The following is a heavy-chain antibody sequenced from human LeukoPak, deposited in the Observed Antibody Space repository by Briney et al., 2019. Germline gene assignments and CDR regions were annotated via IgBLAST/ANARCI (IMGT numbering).Heavy chain of an antibody. CDR3: ARVGYCTNGVCGYFDY. CDR2: IYYSGST. Sequence: SETLSLTCTVSGGSISSYYWSWIRQPPGKGLEWIGYIYYSGSTNYNPSLKSRVTISVDTSKNQFSLKLSSATAADTAVYYCARVGYCTNGVCGYFDYWGQGTLVTVSS. J-gene: IGHJ4*02. V-gene: IGHV4-59*01. D-gene: IGHD2-8*01. CDR1: GGSISSYY.